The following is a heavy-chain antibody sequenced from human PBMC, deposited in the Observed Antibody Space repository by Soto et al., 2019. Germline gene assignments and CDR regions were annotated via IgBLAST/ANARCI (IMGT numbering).Heavy chain of an antibody. CDR1: GGSISSGGYY. Sequence: SETLSLTCTVSGGSISSGGYYWSWIRQHPGKGLEWIGYIYYSGSAYYNPSLKSRVTISVDTSKNQFSLKLSSVTAADTAVYYCARVYAAVAGISTDFDYWGQGTLVTVSS. D-gene: IGHD6-19*01. V-gene: IGHV4-31*03. CDR3: ARVYAAVAGISTDFDY. J-gene: IGHJ4*02. CDR2: IYYSGSA.